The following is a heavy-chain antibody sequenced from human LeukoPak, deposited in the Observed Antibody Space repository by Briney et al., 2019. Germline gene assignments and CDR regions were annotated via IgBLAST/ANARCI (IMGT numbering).Heavy chain of an antibody. D-gene: IGHD3-9*01. Sequence: GGSLRLSCTASGFTFSSYAMTWVRQAPGKGLEWVSAITGGGDTTYYADSVKGRFTISRDNSKNTLYLQMNNLRAEDTAIYYCAKAANYDILTGYYLDYWGQGTLVTVSS. J-gene: IGHJ4*02. CDR3: AKAANYDILTGYYLDY. V-gene: IGHV3-23*01. CDR2: ITGGGDTT. CDR1: GFTFSSYA.